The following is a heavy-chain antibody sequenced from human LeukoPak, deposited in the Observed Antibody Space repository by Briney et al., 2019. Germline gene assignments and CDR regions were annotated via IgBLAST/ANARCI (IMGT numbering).Heavy chain of an antibody. CDR1: GYTFTSYD. Sequence: DSVTVSCKASGYTFTSYDINWVRQATGQGLEWMGWMNPNSGNTGYAQKFQGRVTMTRNTSISTAYMELSSLRSEDTAVYYCAGLFWSGYNYYYGMDVWGQGTTVTVSS. D-gene: IGHD3-3*01. V-gene: IGHV1-8*01. CDR3: AGLFWSGYNYYYGMDV. CDR2: MNPNSGNT. J-gene: IGHJ6*02.